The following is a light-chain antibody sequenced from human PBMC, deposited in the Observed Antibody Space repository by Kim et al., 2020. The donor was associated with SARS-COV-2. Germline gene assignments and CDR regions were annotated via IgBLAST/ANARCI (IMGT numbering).Light chain of an antibody. J-gene: IGKJ5*01. Sequence: SRGERATLSCRASQSVSGSSLAWYQQKPGQTPRLLIYGASTRASGIPDRFSASESGSDFTLTISRLEPEDFAVYYCQQYGRPPITFGQGTRLEIK. V-gene: IGKV3-20*01. CDR2: GAS. CDR1: QSVSGSS. CDR3: QQYGRPPIT.